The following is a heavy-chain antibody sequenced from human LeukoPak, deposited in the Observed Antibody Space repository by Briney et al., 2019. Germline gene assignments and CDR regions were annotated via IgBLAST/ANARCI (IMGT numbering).Heavy chain of an antibody. CDR2: ISGDGGST. J-gene: IGHJ4*02. CDR1: GFTFDDYV. Sequence: RGSLRLSCAASGFTFDDYVMHWVRQAPGKGPEWVSLISGDGGSTYYADSVKGRFTISRDNSKNSLYLQMNSLRTEDTALYYCAKPNSGYDHFDYWGQGTLVTVSS. D-gene: IGHD5-12*01. V-gene: IGHV3-43*02. CDR3: AKPNSGYDHFDY.